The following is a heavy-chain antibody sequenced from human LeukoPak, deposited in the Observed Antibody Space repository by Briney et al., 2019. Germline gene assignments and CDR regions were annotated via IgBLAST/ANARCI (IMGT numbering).Heavy chain of an antibody. J-gene: IGHJ4*02. V-gene: IGHV4-59*08. CDR3: ARLSDDGSGNRPDY. D-gene: IGHD3-22*01. CDR1: GGSISGYY. CDR2: IYYSGYT. Sequence: SETLSLTCTVSGGSISGYYWTWIRQPPGKGLEWIGFIYYSGYTNYNPSFMSRVTISIDTSKNQFSLKLSSVTAADTAVYYCARLSDDGSGNRPDYWGQGTLVTVSS.